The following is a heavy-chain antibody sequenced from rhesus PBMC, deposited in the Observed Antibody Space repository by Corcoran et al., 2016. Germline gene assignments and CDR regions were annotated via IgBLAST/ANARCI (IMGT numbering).Heavy chain of an antibody. Sequence: QVQLVQSGAEVKKPGASVKVSCKDSGFTFGSYAISWVRKAPGQGLEWMGVIIRLVGITNYAEKYKVRVTITADTSTSTASMELSSLRSEDTAVYYCARGVEGSGWYFFDYWGQGVLVTVSS. D-gene: IGHD6-31*01. J-gene: IGHJ4*01. CDR3: ARGVEGSGWYFFDY. V-gene: IGHV1-198*02. CDR1: GFTFGSYA. CDR2: IIRLVGIT.